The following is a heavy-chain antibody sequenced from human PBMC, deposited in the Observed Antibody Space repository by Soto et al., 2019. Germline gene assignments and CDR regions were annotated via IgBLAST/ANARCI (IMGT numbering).Heavy chain of an antibody. Sequence: ASETLSLTCAVYGGSFSGYYWSWIRQPPGKGLEWIGEINHSGSTNYNPSLKSRVTISVDTSKNQFSLKLSSVTAADTAVYYCARTRHHLYRAANNWLDPWGQGTLVTVSS. V-gene: IGHV4-34*01. D-gene: IGHD2-8*01. CDR2: INHSGST. CDR3: ARTRHHLYRAANNWLDP. J-gene: IGHJ5*02. CDR1: GGSFSGYY.